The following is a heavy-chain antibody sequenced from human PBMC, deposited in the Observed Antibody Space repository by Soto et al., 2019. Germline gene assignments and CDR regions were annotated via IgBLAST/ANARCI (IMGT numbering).Heavy chain of an antibody. CDR1: GGTFSSYT. V-gene: IGHV1-69*02. CDR2: IIPILGIA. CDR3: ATFEGEVPAAISEVHYYYYMDV. D-gene: IGHD2-2*01. J-gene: IGHJ6*03. Sequence: ASVKVSCKASGGTFSSYTISWVRQAPGQGLEWMGRIIPILGIANYAQKFQGRVTITADKSTSTAYMELSSLRSEDTAVYYCATFEGEVPAAISEVHYYYYMDVWGKGTTVIVSS.